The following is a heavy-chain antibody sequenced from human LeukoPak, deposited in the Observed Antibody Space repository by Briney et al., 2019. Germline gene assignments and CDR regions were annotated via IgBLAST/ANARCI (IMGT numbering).Heavy chain of an antibody. V-gene: IGHV1-18*01. CDR2: ISAYNGNT. CDR3: ARAGGSGSYYGMDV. D-gene: IGHD3-10*01. J-gene: IGHJ6*02. CDR1: GYTFTSYG. Sequence: ASVKVSCKASGYTFTSYGISWVRQAPGQGLEWMGWISAYNGNTNYAQKLQGRVTITADKSTSTAYMELSSLRSEDTAVYYCARAGGSGSYYGMDVWGQGTTVTVSS.